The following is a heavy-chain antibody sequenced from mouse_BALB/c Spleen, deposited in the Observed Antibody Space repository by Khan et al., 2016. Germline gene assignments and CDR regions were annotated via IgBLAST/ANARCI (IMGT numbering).Heavy chain of an antibody. CDR2: ISYDGSN. J-gene: IGHJ4*01. D-gene: IGHD1-1*01. CDR1: GYSITSGYY. Sequence: QLEESGPGLVKPSQSLSLTCSVTGYSITSGYYWNWIRQSPGNQLEWMGYISYDGSNNYNPSLKNRTTITRDTSKNQFILKMNSETTEDTASYYCATTTVAMDYWGQGTSVTVSS. V-gene: IGHV3-6*02. CDR3: ATTTVAMDY.